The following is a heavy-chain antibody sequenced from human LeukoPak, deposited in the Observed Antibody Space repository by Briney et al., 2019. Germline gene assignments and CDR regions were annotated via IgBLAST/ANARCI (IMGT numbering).Heavy chain of an antibody. J-gene: IGHJ4*02. D-gene: IGHD4-17*01. CDR2: IRYDGSNK. V-gene: IGHV3-30*02. CDR1: GSTLSSYG. Sequence: PGGSLRLSCAASGSTLSSYGMHWVRQAPGKGLEWVAFIRYDGSNKYYADSVKGRFTISRDNSKNTLYLQMNSLRAEDTAVYYCAKDRPTVTTGDDYWGQGTLVTVSS. CDR3: AKDRPTVTTGDDY.